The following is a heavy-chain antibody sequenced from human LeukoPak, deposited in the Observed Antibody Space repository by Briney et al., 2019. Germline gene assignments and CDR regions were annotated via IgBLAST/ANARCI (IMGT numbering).Heavy chain of an antibody. CDR2: IYYSGST. D-gene: IGHD6-19*01. J-gene: IGHJ2*01. CDR1: GGSISSYY. CDR3: AKTVAGYWYFDL. V-gene: IGHV4-59*08. Sequence: SEILSLTCTVSGGSISSYYWSWIRQPPGKGLERIGYIYYSGSTNYNPSLKSRVTISVDTSKNQFSLKLSSVTAADTAVYYCAKTVAGYWYFDLWGRGTLVTVSS.